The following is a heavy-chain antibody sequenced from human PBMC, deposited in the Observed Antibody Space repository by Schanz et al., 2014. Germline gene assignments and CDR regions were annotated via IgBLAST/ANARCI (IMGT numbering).Heavy chain of an antibody. CDR1: GFTFSSYW. J-gene: IGHJ4*02. V-gene: IGHV3-7*01. CDR2: IKQDGSER. Sequence: EVQLVESGGGLVQPGGSLRLSCAASGFTFSSYWMSWVRQAPGKGLEWVANIKQDGSERYYVDSVKGRFTISRDNAKNTLYLQMNSLRAEDTAVYYCVRDTDYHFDYWGQGTQVTVSS. D-gene: IGHD4-17*01. CDR3: VRDTDYHFDY.